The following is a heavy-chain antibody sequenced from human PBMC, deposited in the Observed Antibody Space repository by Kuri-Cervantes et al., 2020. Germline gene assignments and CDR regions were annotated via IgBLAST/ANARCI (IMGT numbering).Heavy chain of an antibody. CDR1: GFTFSSYS. Sequence: LSLTCAASGFTFSSYSMNWVRQAPGKGLEWVSSISSSSSYIYYADSVKGRFTISRDNAKNSLYLQMNSLRAEDTAVYYCARDLPQDFWSAKSRGWFDYWGQGTLVTVSS. CDR2: ISSSSSYI. CDR3: ARDLPQDFWSAKSRGWFDY. J-gene: IGHJ4*02. V-gene: IGHV3-21*01. D-gene: IGHD3-3*01.